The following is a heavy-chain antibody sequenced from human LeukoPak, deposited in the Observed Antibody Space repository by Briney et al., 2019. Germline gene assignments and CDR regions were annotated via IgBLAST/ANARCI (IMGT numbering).Heavy chain of an antibody. V-gene: IGHV3-11*01. CDR1: GFTFSDYY. J-gene: IGHJ4*02. CDR2: ISSSGTTM. D-gene: IGHD2-8*01. Sequence: PGGSLRLSCAASGFTFSDYYMSWIRQTPGKGLEWVSYISSSGTTMEYAKSVKGRFTISRDNAKDSLYLQMNSLEAEDTAVYYCAKGHMYGMIWGQGTLVSVSS. CDR3: AKGHMYGMI.